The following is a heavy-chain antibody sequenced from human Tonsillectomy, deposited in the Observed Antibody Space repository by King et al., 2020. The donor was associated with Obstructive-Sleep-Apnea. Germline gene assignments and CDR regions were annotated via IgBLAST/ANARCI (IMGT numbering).Heavy chain of an antibody. Sequence: QLVQSGAEVKKPVASVKVSCKASGYTFTNYGITWVRQAPGQGPECMGWISAYNGNTNSAQKLQGRVTMTTDTSTSTAYMELRSLRSDDTAVYYCARVGGGYNLDFYYGMDVWGQGTTVTVSS. V-gene: IGHV1-18*01. CDR2: ISAYNGNT. CDR3: ARVGGGYNLDFYYGMDV. CDR1: GYTFTNYG. J-gene: IGHJ6*02. D-gene: IGHD5-24*01.